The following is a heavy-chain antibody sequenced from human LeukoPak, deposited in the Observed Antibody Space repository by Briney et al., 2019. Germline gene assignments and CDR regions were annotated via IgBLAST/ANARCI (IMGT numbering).Heavy chain of an antibody. CDR3: ARAPPRFDP. CDR1: GFTFSNYA. CDR2: IEYDGSNT. V-gene: IGHV3-30*02. J-gene: IGHJ5*02. Sequence: GGSLRLSCAASGFTFSNYAMYWVRQAPGKGQEWVAFIEYDGSNTYYEDSVKGRFTISRDNSKNTVYLQLNSLRPEDTAVYYCARAPPRFDPWGQGTLVTVSS.